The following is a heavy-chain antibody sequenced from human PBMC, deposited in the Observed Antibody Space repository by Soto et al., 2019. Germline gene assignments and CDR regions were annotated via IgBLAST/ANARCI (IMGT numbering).Heavy chain of an antibody. J-gene: IGHJ6*02. CDR3: ARVGSGQPPSGLGMDV. Sequence: ASVKVSCKASGYTFTSYYMHWVRQAPGQGLEWMGIINPSGGSTSYAQKFQGRVTMTRDTSTSTVYMELSSLRSEDTVVYYCARVGSGQPPSGLGMDVWGQGTTVTVSS. CDR2: INPSGGST. CDR1: GYTFTSYY. V-gene: IGHV1-46*01. D-gene: IGHD3-10*01.